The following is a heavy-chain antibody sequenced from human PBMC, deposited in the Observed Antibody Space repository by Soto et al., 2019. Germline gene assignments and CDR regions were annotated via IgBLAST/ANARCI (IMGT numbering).Heavy chain of an antibody. J-gene: IGHJ4*02. V-gene: IGHV1-3*01. CDR3: ARDLGGWPDY. CDR2: INAGNGNT. CDR1: RYTFTSYA. Sequence: GASVKVSCKAFRYTFTSYAIHWVRQAPGQRLEWMGWINAGNGNTKYSQKFQGRVTITRDTSASTAYMELSSLRSEDTAVYYCARDLGGWPDYWGQGTLVTVSS. D-gene: IGHD2-15*01.